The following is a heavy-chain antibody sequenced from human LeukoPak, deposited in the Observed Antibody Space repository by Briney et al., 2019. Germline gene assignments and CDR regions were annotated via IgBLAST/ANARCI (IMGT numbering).Heavy chain of an antibody. V-gene: IGHV1-69*06. Sequence: ASVKVSCKASGYTFTSYAISWVRQAPGQGLEWMGGIIPIFGTANYAQKFQGRVTITADKSTSTAYMELSSLRSEDTAVYYCASKTYVWFGELFPYSYYYYMDVWGKGTTVTVSS. J-gene: IGHJ6*03. CDR1: GYTFTSYA. D-gene: IGHD3-10*01. CDR2: IIPIFGTA. CDR3: ASKTYVWFGELFPYSYYYYMDV.